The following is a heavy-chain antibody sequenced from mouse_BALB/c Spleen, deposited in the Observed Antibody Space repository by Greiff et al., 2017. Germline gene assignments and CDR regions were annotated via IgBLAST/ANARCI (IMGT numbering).Heavy chain of an antibody. Sequence: QVQLQQSGAELVRPGASVTLSCTASGYTFTDYEMHWVKQTPVHGLAWIGAIDPVTGGTAYNQKFKGKATLTADKSSSTTYMELRSMTSEDSAVYYCKREVRRVYYAMDYWGQGTSVTVAS. CDR2: IDPVTGGT. J-gene: IGHJ4*01. CDR1: GYTFTDYE. D-gene: IGHD2-14*01. CDR3: KREVRRVYYAMDY. V-gene: IGHV1-15*01.